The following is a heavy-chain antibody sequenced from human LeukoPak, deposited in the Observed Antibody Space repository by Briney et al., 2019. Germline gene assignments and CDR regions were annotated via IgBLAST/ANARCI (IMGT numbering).Heavy chain of an antibody. V-gene: IGHV4-39*01. J-gene: IGHJ4*02. CDR2: IYYSGST. D-gene: IGHD4-23*01. CDR3: ARLTTVEPRFDY. Sequence: PSETLSLTCTVSGGSISSSSYYWGWIRQPPGKGLEWIGSIYYSGSTYYNPSLKSRVTISVDTSKNQFSLKLSSVTAADTAVYYCARLTTVEPRFDYWGQGTLVTVSS. CDR1: GGSISSSSYY.